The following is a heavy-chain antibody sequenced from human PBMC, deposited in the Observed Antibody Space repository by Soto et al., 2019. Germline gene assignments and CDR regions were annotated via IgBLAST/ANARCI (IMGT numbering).Heavy chain of an antibody. J-gene: IGHJ4*02. V-gene: IGHV4-59*01. CDR1: GGSISSFS. D-gene: IGHD5-18*01. Sequence: SETLSLTCTVSGGSISSFSWSWIRQPPGKGLEYIGNVYYSGNTNYNPSLKSRVIVSVDTSKNQFSLRLSSVTAADTAVYYCARARYNYFDYWGQGPPVTVYS. CDR2: VYYSGNT. CDR3: ARARYNYFDY.